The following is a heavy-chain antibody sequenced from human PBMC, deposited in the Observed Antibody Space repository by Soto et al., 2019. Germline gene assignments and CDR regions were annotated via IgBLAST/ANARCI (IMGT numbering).Heavy chain of an antibody. CDR3: ARDRLSPPAAGPGYFDY. V-gene: IGHV3-11*05. J-gene: IGHJ4*02. CDR1: GFTFSDYY. CDR2: ISSSSSYT. D-gene: IGHD6-13*01. Sequence: QVQLVESGGGLVKPGGSLRLSCAASGFTFSDYYMSWIRQAPGKGLEWVSYISSSSSYTNYADSVKGRFTISRDNAKNSLYLQMNSLRAEDTAVYYCARDRLSPPAAGPGYFDYWGQGTLVTVSS.